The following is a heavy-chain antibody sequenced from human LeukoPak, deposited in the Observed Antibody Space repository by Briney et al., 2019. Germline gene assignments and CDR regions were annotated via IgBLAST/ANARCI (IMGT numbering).Heavy chain of an antibody. CDR3: ARDRFPTAAGSYYYYYGMDV. V-gene: IGHV3-66*01. Sequence: GRSLRLSCAASGFTVSGNYMSWVRQAPGKGLEWVSVIYSGGSTYYADSVKGRFTISRDNSKNTLYLQMNSLRAEDTAVYYCARDRFPTAAGSYYYYYGMDVWGQGTTVTVSS. D-gene: IGHD6-13*01. CDR1: GFTVSGNY. CDR2: IYSGGST. J-gene: IGHJ6*02.